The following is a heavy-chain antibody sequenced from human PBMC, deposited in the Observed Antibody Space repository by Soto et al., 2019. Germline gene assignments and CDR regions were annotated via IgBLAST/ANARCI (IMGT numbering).Heavy chain of an antibody. J-gene: IGHJ4*02. Sequence: EVQLVESGGDLVQPGGSLRLSCAASGFTFSNYEMHWVRQAPGKGLQWLSYISSVSSTIYYADSVKGRFTISRDNTKNSLYLQMNSLRAEDTAVYYCARVATWPLTLFDYWGQGALVTGSS. V-gene: IGHV3-48*03. CDR2: ISSVSSTI. CDR1: GFTFSNYE. D-gene: IGHD2-21*02. CDR3: ARVATWPLTLFDY.